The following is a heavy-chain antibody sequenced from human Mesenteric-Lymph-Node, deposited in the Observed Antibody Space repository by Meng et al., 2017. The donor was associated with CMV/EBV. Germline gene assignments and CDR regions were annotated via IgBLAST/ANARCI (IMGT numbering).Heavy chain of an antibody. CDR1: GFDFSYYG. Sequence: GESLKISCAVSGFDFSYYGMQWVRQAPGKGLEWVAMISYDGSNKFYGDSVKGRSIISRDNSKNTLSLQIFSLRAEYTAVYYCARNYDILTGYPLIDYWGQGVLVTVSS. V-gene: IGHV3-33*01. CDR3: ARNYDILTGYPLIDY. CDR2: ISYDGSNK. D-gene: IGHD3-9*01. J-gene: IGHJ4*02.